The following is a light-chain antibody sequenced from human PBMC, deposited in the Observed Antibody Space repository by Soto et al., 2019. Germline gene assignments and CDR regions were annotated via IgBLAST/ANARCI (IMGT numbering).Light chain of an antibody. J-gene: IGLJ1*01. Sequence: QPALTQPPSASGSPGQSVTISCTGTSSDVGVYNYVSWYQHHPGKAPKLMIYEVNKRPSGVPDRFSGSKSGNTASLTVSGLQAEDEADYYCSSYAGSNYFYVFGTGTKVTVL. V-gene: IGLV2-8*01. CDR3: SSYAGSNYFYV. CDR1: SSDVGVYNY. CDR2: EVN.